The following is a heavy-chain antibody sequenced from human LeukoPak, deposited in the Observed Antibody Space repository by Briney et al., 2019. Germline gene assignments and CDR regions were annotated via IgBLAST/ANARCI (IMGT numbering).Heavy chain of an antibody. CDR1: GGSISSSSYY. CDR3: AREGRIAAYDY. V-gene: IGHV4-39*07. J-gene: IGHJ4*02. CDR2: IYYSGST. Sequence: PSETLSLTCTVYGGSISSSSYYWGWIRQPPGKGLEWIGSIYYSGSTYYNPSLKSRVTISVDTSKNQFSLKLSSVTAADTAVYYCAREGRIAAYDYWGQGTLVTVSS. D-gene: IGHD6-6*01.